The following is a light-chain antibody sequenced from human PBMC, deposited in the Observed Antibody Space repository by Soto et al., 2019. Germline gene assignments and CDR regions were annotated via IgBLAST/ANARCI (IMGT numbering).Light chain of an antibody. CDR3: QRYTSNSRT. Sequence: DIQLTQSPSTLSASVGDRVTITCRASQNVNSWVAWYQQKPGKAPKFLIYDASNLESGVPSRFSGRGSGTEFTLTISNLQPDDFATYYGQRYTSNSRTFGQGTRV. CDR1: QNVNSW. CDR2: DAS. V-gene: IGKV1-5*01. J-gene: IGKJ1*01.